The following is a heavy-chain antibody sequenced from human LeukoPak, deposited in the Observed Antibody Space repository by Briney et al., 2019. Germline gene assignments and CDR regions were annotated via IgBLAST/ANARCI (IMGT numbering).Heavy chain of an antibody. CDR2: IRSKANSYAT. J-gene: IGHJ4*02. Sequence: GGSLRLSCAASGLTFSGSAMHWVRQASGKGLEWVGRIRSKANSYATAYAASVKGRFTISRDDSKNTAYLQMNSLKTEDTAVYYCTRLRVSAAGTGIDYWGQGTLVTVSS. V-gene: IGHV3-73*01. D-gene: IGHD6-13*01. CDR3: TRLRVSAAGTGIDY. CDR1: GLTFSGSA.